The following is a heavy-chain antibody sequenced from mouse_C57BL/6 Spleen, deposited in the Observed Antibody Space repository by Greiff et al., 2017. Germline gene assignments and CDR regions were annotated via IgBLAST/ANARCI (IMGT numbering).Heavy chain of an antibody. CDR2: IYPGDGDT. J-gene: IGHJ1*03. D-gene: IGHD1-1*01. CDR3: ARGGLRYYGSSYGYFDV. V-gene: IGHV1-82*01. Sequence: QVQLQQSGPELVKPGASVKISCKASGYAFSSSWMNWVKQRPGKGLEWIGRIYPGDGDTNYNGKFKGKATLTADKSSSTAYMQLSSLTSEDSAVYFCARGGLRYYGSSYGYFDVWGTGTTVTVAS. CDR1: GYAFSSSW.